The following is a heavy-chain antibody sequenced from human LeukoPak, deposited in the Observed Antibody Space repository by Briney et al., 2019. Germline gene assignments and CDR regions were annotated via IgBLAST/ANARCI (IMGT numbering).Heavy chain of an antibody. Sequence: SETLSLTCTVSGDSISSSGYYWGWIRQPPGKGLEWIGSFYYGGTTYYTPSLKSRVTISLDTSKIQFSLKLSSVTAADTAVYYCARFYYYDSSGYSYHFDYWGQGTLVTVSS. D-gene: IGHD3-22*01. CDR2: FYYGGTT. J-gene: IGHJ4*02. CDR1: GDSISSSGYY. V-gene: IGHV4-39*01. CDR3: ARFYYYDSSGYSYHFDY.